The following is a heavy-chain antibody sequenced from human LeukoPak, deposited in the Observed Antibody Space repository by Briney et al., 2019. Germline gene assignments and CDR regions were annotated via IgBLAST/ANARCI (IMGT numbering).Heavy chain of an antibody. CDR2: VYYSGST. CDR1: GGSISSYY. V-gene: IGHV4-59*01. Sequence: KPSETLSLTCTVSGGSISSYYWSWIRQPPGRGLEWIGYVYYSGSTNYNPSLKSRVTISVDTSKNQFSLKLSSVTAADTAVYYCARSVEMAIFDYWGQGTLVTVSS. D-gene: IGHD5-24*01. CDR3: ARSVEMAIFDY. J-gene: IGHJ4*02.